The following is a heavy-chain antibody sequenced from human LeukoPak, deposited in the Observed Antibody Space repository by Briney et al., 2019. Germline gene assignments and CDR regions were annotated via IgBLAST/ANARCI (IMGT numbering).Heavy chain of an antibody. D-gene: IGHD5-12*01. V-gene: IGHV1-18*01. CDR3: ARDHQAVATGDFDY. CDR1: GCTFTSYG. CDR2: ISAYNGNT. J-gene: IGHJ4*02. Sequence: ASVKVSCKASGCTFTSYGISWVRQAPGQGREWMGWISAYNGNTNYAQQLQGRVTMTTDTSTSTAYMELRSMRSDDTAVYYCARDHQAVATGDFDYWGQGTLVTVSS.